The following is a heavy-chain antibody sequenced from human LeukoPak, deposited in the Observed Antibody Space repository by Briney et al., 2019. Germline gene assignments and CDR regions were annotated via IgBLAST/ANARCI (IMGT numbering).Heavy chain of an antibody. J-gene: IGHJ4*02. V-gene: IGHV1-69*13. CDR3: ASNPYYDSSGGGFDY. Sequence: SVKVSCKASGGTFSSYAISWVRQAPGQGLEWMGGIIPIFGTANCAQKFQGRVTITADESTSTAYMELSSLRSEDTAVYYCASNPYYDSSGGGFDYWGQGTLVTVSS. CDR2: IIPIFGTA. D-gene: IGHD3-22*01. CDR1: GGTFSSYA.